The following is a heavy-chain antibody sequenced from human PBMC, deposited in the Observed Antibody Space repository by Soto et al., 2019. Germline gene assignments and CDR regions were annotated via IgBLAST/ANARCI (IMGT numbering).Heavy chain of an antibody. V-gene: IGHV3-48*02. CDR3: ARGLYYYDSRGYWGY. CDR2: ISSSSSTI. D-gene: IGHD3-22*01. J-gene: IGHJ4*02. CDR1: GFTFSSYS. Sequence: EVQLVESGGGLVQPGGSLRLSCAASGFTFSSYSMNWVRQAPGKGLEWVSYISSSSSTIYYADSVKCRFTISRDNAKNSLYLQMNSLRDEDTAVYYCARGLYYYDSRGYWGYWGQGTLVTVSS.